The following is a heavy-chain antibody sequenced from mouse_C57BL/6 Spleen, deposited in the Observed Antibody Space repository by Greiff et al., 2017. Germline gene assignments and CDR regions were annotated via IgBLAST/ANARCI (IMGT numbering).Heavy chain of an antibody. CDR3: ARKGITTGGD. J-gene: IGHJ4*01. D-gene: IGHD1-1*01. Sequence: QVQLKQSGAELVKPGASVKMSCKASGYTFTSYWITWVKQRPGQGLEWIGDIYPGSGSTNYNEKFKSKATLTVDTSSSTAYMQLSSLTSEDSAVYSCARKGITTGGDWGQGTSVTVSS. V-gene: IGHV1-55*01. CDR2: IYPGSGST. CDR1: GYTFTSYW.